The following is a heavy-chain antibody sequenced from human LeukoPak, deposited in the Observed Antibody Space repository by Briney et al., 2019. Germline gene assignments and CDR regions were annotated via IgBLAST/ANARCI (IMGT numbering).Heavy chain of an antibody. V-gene: IGHV3-30*03. CDR1: GFTFSDYG. Sequence: GRSLRLSCAASGFTFSDYGMHWVRQAPGKGLEWVALISYDGGNKFYADSVRDRFTISRDNSKNTLFLQMNSLRIEDTAVYYCARDSPFDAFDIWGQGTMVTVSS. CDR2: ISYDGGNK. CDR3: ARDSPFDAFDI. J-gene: IGHJ3*02.